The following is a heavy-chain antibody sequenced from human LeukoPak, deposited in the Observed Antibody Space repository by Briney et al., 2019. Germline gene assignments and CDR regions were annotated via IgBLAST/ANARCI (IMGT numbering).Heavy chain of an antibody. CDR1: GGSISSSSYY. CDR2: IYYSGST. Sequence: PSETLSLTCTVSGGSISSSSYYWGWIRQPPGKGLEWIGSIYYSGSTYYNPSLKSRVTISVDTSKNQFSLKLSSVTAADTAVYYCAREAPVGATYNWFDPWGQGTLVTVSS. CDR3: AREAPVGATYNWFDP. J-gene: IGHJ5*02. D-gene: IGHD1-26*01. V-gene: IGHV4-39*07.